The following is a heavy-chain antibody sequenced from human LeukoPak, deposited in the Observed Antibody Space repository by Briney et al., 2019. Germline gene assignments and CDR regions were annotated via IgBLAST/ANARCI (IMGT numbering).Heavy chain of an antibody. D-gene: IGHD4/OR15-4a*01. CDR2: INPNNGDT. CDR3: ARVRRRMQTFYV. CDR1: GYIFTSYY. V-gene: IGHV1-2*02. J-gene: IGHJ3*01. Sequence: GASVKVSCKASGYIFTSYYIHWVRQAPGQGPEWMGWINPNNGDTNYAPTFRGRVSMTRDESVNTAYMELSGLTSDDTAVFYCARVRRRMQTFYVCGQGTMVTVSS.